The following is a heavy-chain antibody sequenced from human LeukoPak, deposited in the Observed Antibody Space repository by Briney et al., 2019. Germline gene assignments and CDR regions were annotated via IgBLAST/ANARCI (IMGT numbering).Heavy chain of an antibody. V-gene: IGHV3-74*01. J-gene: IGHJ4*02. D-gene: IGHD3-10*01. CDR2: ISSEGSSI. CDR3: AKLGTSGSYYTLDY. Sequence: GGSLRLSCAASGFTFSSYWMHWVRQAPGKGLVWVSRISSEGSSISYADSVKGRFTISRDNSKNTLYLQMNSLRVEDTAVYYCAKLGTSGSYYTLDYWGQGTLVTVSS. CDR1: GFTFSSYW.